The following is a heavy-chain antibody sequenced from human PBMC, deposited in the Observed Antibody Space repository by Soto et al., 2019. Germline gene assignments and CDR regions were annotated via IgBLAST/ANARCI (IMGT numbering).Heavy chain of an antibody. J-gene: IGHJ6*02. D-gene: IGHD2-21*01. CDR2: IIPMFGST. Sequence: GASVKVSCKAFGGTFSSYAICWVRQAPGQGLEWMGGIIPMFGSTNYAQKFQGRVTITADESTSTAFMELSSLRSEDTAVYYCARRVAVNSVRDIAYYYYGLDVWGQGTTVTVYS. V-gene: IGHV1-69*13. CDR3: ARRVAVNSVRDIAYYYYGLDV. CDR1: GGTFSSYA.